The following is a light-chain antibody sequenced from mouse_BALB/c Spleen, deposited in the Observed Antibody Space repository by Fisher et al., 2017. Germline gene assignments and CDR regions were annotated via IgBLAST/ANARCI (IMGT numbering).Light chain of an antibody. V-gene: IGKV4-59*01. J-gene: IGKJ5*01. CDR3: QQWSSNPLT. Sequence: IVITQTTAIMSASPGEKVTMTCSASSSISYMHWYQQKPGTSPKRWIYDTSKLASGVPARFSGSGSGTSYSLTISRMEAEDAATYYCQQWSSNPLTFGAGTKLELK. CDR2: DTS. CDR1: SSISY.